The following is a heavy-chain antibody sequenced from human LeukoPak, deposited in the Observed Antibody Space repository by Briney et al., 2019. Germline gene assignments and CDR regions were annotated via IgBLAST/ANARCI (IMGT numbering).Heavy chain of an antibody. D-gene: IGHD1-1*01. J-gene: IGHJ6*04. Sequence: GGSLRLSCAASGFTFSSYAMHWVRQAPGKGLEWVAVISYDGSNKYYADSVKGRFTISRDNSKNTLYLQMSSLRAEDTAVYYCVKTSEGNWNDPDYYYYYGMDVWGKGTTVTVSS. V-gene: IGHV3-30*14. CDR1: GFTFSSYA. CDR3: VKTSEGNWNDPDYYYYYGMDV. CDR2: ISYDGSNK.